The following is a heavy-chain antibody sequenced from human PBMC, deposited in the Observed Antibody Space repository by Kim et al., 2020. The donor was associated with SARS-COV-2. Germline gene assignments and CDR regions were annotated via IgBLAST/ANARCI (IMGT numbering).Heavy chain of an antibody. J-gene: IGHJ4*02. Sequence: GGSLRLSCAASGFSVTTNYMNWVRQVPGKGLQWISVLYNGGTTSSAEFVEGCRTMFRSNSKKTPLFQMKTLRRADTDGYYCSYTRDLSGGPLDYWGLG. V-gene: IGHV3-53*01. CDR3: SYTRDLSGGPLDY. D-gene: IGHD2-15*01. CDR1: GFSVTTNY. CDR2: LYNGGTT.